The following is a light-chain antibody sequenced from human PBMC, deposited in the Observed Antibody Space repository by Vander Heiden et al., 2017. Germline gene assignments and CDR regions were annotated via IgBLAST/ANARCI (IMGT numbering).Light chain of an antibody. J-gene: IGLJ2*01. CDR2: GNT. V-gene: IGLV1-40*01. CDR1: SSPIAAPSG. Sequence: QSVLTQPPSVSGAPRPRVTVSCSVSSSPIAAPSGVHCYQPLPGNAPRLLIYGNTKRPSGVPERCSGSKSGTSASLAITGLQAEDEADYYCQYYDSSLSGPLFGGGTKLTVL. CDR3: QYYDSSLSGPL.